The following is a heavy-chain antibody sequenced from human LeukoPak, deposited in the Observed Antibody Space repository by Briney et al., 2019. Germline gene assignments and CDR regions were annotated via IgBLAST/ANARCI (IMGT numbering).Heavy chain of an antibody. CDR1: GGSFSGYY. D-gene: IGHD5/OR15-5a*01. J-gene: IGHJ6*04. Sequence: MSSETLSLTCAVYGGSFSGYYWSWIRQPPGKGLEWIGEINHSGSTNYSPSLKSRVTISVDTSKNQFSLKLSSVTAADTAVYYCATLRRSNGMDVWGKGTTVTVSS. CDR3: ATLRRSNGMDV. V-gene: IGHV4-34*01. CDR2: INHSGST.